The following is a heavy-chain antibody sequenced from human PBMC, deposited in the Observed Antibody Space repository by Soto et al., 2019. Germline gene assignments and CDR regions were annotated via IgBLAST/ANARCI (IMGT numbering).Heavy chain of an antibody. Sequence: QEQLVESGGGVVQPGRSLRLSCAASGFPFWTYGMHWVRQAPGKGLEWVAVIWHNGTNKYYADSLKGRFTTSRDNSRNTLDHQMKSLGVEDTAIYYCARAGAAASGNPFEHWGQGTLVTVSS. CDR1: GFPFWTYG. D-gene: IGHD6-13*01. CDR2: IWHNGTNK. CDR3: ARAGAAASGNPFEH. J-gene: IGHJ4*02. V-gene: IGHV3-33*01.